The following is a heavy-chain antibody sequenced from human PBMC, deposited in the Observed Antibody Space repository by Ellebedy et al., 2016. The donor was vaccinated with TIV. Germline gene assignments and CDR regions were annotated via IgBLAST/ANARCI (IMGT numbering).Heavy chain of an antibody. CDR2: INHSGST. D-gene: IGHD2-2*01. Sequence: SETLSLXXTVSGGSISSYYWSWIRQPPGKGLEWIGEINHSGSTNYNPSLKSRVTISVDTSKNQFSLKLSSVTAADTAVYYCARTHDIVVVPAAFWFDPWGQGTLVTVSS. J-gene: IGHJ5*02. V-gene: IGHV4-34*01. CDR3: ARTHDIVVVPAAFWFDP. CDR1: GGSISSYY.